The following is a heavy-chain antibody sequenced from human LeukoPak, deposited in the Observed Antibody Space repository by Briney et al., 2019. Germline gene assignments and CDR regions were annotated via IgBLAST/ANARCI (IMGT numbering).Heavy chain of an antibody. V-gene: IGHV3-13*01. Sequence: PGGSLRLSCAASGFTFTSYDMHWVRRATGKGLEWVSAIGTAGDTYYPGSVKGRFTISRENAKNSLYLQMNSLRAGDTAVYYCARSLSRSSSFDYWGQGTLVTVSS. CDR3: ARSLSRSSSFDY. D-gene: IGHD6-13*01. CDR2: IGTAGDT. CDR1: GFTFTSYD. J-gene: IGHJ4*02.